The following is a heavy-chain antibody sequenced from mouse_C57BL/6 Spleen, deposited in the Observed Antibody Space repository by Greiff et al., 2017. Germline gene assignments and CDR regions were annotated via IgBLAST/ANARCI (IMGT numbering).Heavy chain of an antibody. V-gene: IGHV7-3*01. CDR1: GFTFTDYY. CDR3: ARGWYFEV. Sequence: EVKLMESGGGLVQPGGSLSLSCAASGFTFTDYYMSWVRQPPGKALEWLGFIRNKANGYTTEYSASVKGRFTISRDNSQSILYLQMNALRAEDSATYYCARGWYFEVWGTGTTVTVSS. J-gene: IGHJ1*03. CDR2: IRNKANGYTT.